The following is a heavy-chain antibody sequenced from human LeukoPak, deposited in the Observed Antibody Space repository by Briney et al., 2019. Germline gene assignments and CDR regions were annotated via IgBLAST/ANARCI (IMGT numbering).Heavy chain of an antibody. J-gene: IGHJ4*02. CDR1: GGSISSGGYS. V-gene: IGHV4-30-2*01. CDR2: IFHSGST. D-gene: IGHD3-10*01. Sequence: SETLSVTCAVSGGSISSGGYSWSWIRQPPGEGLEWIGYIFHSGSTYYNPSLKSRVTISVDRSKNQFSLKLSSVTAADTGVYYCARFYASGSSFDYWGQGTLVTVSS. CDR3: ARFYASGSSFDY.